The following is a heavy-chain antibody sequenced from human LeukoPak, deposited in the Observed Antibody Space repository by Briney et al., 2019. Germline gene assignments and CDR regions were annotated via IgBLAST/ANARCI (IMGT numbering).Heavy chain of an antibody. CDR1: GGSFSGYY. CDR2: INHSGST. CDR3: ARPSYYYGSAYYFDY. Sequence: SETLSLTCAVYGGSFSGYYWSWIRQPPGKGLEWIGEINHSGSTNYNPSLKSRVTISVDTSKNQFSLKLSSVTAADTAVYYCARPSYYYGSAYYFDYRGQGTLVTVSS. D-gene: IGHD3-10*01. J-gene: IGHJ4*02. V-gene: IGHV4-34*01.